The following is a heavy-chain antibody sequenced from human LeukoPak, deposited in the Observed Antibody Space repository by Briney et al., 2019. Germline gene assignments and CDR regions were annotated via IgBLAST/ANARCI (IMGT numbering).Heavy chain of an antibody. CDR2: ISTAGSHI. V-gene: IGHV3-11*01. CDR1: GFTFSDYY. Sequence: GGSLRLSCAASGFTFSDYYMSWVRQAPGKGLEWVSYISTAGSHIYHADSVKGRFTISRDNAKNSLYLQTNSLRAEDTAVYYCAGGAGRFYYYGMDVWGQGTTVTVSS. D-gene: IGHD1-26*01. J-gene: IGHJ6*02. CDR3: AGGAGRFYYYGMDV.